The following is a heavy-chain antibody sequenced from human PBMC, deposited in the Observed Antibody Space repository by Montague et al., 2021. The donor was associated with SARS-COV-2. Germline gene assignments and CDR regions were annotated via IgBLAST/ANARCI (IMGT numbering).Heavy chain of an antibody. V-gene: IGHV4-59*13. CDR1: GDSMRSSY. J-gene: IGHJ5*02. Sequence: SETLSLTCTVSGDSMRSSYWNWIRQPPGKGLEYIGYTYYSGVANYNPSLRSRVTISLDTSKNQFSLKLSSVTAADTAVYYCAREDRWNWFDPWGQGTLVIVSS. CDR3: AREDRWNWFDP. D-gene: IGHD5-24*01. CDR2: TYYSGVA.